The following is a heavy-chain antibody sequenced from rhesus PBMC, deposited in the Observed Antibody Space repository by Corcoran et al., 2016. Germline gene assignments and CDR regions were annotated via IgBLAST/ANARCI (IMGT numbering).Heavy chain of an antibody. Sequence: QVKLVQSGAEVKKPGASVKVSCKASGFTFGSYALRRVRQAPGHGLEWVGEISIGVGIKNYAGKCQGRVTSTANTSTSTAYMERSSLSSEDTAVYCGARGRSLPTTVTTGLDSWGQGVGVTVSS. CDR2: ISIGVGIK. V-gene: IGHV1-198*02. CDR1: GFTFGSYA. CDR3: ARGRSLPTTVTTGLDS. D-gene: IGHD4-35*01. J-gene: IGHJ6*01.